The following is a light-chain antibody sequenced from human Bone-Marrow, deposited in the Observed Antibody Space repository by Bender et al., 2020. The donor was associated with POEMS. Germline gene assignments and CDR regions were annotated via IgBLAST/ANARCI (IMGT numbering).Light chain of an antibody. CDR3: AVWDDSLNGWV. CDR2: SSH. Sequence: QAVVTQEPSLTVSPGGTVTLTCASSTGGVTSGHYPYWYQHLPGTAPKLLIYSSHRRPSEVPDRFSGSRSGTSASLAISGLQSEDEADYYCAVWDDSLNGWVFGGGTKLTVL. J-gene: IGLJ3*02. CDR1: TGGVTSGHY. V-gene: IGLV1-44*01.